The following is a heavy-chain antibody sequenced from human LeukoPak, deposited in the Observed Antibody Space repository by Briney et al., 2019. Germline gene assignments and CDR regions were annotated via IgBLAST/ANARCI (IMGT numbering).Heavy chain of an antibody. J-gene: IGHJ6*03. D-gene: IGHD4-17*01. CDR3: ARADGLTVNQGYGYYYYMDV. CDR2: MNPNSGNT. V-gene: IGHV1-8*03. CDR1: GYTFTSYD. Sequence: GAPVKVSCKASGYTFTSYDINWVRQATGQGLEWMGWMNPNSGNTGYAQKFQGRVTITRNTSISTAYMELSSLRSEDTAVYYCARADGLTVNQGYGYYYYMDVWGKGTTVTVSS.